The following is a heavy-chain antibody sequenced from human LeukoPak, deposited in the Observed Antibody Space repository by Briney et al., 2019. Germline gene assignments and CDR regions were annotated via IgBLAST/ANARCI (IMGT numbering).Heavy chain of an antibody. D-gene: IGHD6-13*01. V-gene: IGHV3-53*01. Sequence: GGSLRLSCAASGFTVSSNYMSWVRQAPGKGLEWASVIYSGGSTYYADSVKGRFTISRDNSKNTLYLQMNSLRAEDTAVYYCASLYSSSWSPLGYWGQGTLVTVSS. CDR2: IYSGGST. CDR1: GFTVSSNY. CDR3: ASLYSSSWSPLGY. J-gene: IGHJ4*02.